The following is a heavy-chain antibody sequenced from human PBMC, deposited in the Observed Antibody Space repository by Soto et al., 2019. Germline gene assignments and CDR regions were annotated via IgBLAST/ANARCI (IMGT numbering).Heavy chain of an antibody. CDR2: INHSGST. V-gene: IGHV4-34*01. CDR3: ARVGYSSSAGWFDP. D-gene: IGHD6-6*01. CDR1: GGSFSGYY. Sequence: SETLSLTCAVYGGSFSGYYWSWIRQPPGKGLEWIGEINHSGSTNYNPSLKSRVTISVDTSKNQFSLKLSSVTAADTAVYYCARVGYSSSAGWFDPWGQGTLVTVSS. J-gene: IGHJ5*02.